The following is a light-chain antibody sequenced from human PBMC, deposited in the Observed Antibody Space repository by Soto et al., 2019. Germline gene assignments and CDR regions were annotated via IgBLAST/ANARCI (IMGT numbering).Light chain of an antibody. CDR2: AAS. V-gene: IGKV1-9*01. CDR3: QQLNSYPLT. Sequence: DIQLTQSPSFLSASVGDRVTITCRASQGISSYLAWYQQKPGKAPNLLIYAASTLQSGVPSRFSGSGSGTEFTLTICSLQPEDFSTYYCQQLNSYPLTFGGGTKVEIK. J-gene: IGKJ4*01. CDR1: QGISSY.